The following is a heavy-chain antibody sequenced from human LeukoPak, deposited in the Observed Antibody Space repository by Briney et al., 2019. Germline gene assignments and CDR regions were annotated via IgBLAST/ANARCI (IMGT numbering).Heavy chain of an antibody. J-gene: IGHJ5*02. Sequence: SVKVSCKASGGTFSSYAISWVRQAPGQGLEWMGRIIPILGIANYAQKFQGRVTITADKSTSTAYMELSSLRSEDTAVYYCGRNPYDYVWGSYRDNWFDPWGQGTLVTVSS. CDR3: GRNPYDYVWGSYRDNWFDP. D-gene: IGHD3-16*02. CDR1: GGTFSSYA. V-gene: IGHV1-69*04. CDR2: IIPILGIA.